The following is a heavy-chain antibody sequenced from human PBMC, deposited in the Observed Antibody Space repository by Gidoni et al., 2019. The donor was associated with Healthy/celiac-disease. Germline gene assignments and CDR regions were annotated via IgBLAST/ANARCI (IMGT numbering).Heavy chain of an antibody. J-gene: IGHJ6*03. V-gene: IGHV3-30*03. CDR2: ISYGGSNK. D-gene: IGHD4-4*01. CDR1: GFTSSSYG. Sequence: QVQLVESGGVVVQPGRSLRLSCAAPGFTSSSYGMHWVRQAPGQGLEWVAVISYGGSNKYYADSVKGRFTISRDKSKNTLYLQMNSLRAEDTAVYYCARGGYHSNSYYYYYMDVWGKGTTVTVSS. CDR3: ARGGYHSNSYYYYYMDV.